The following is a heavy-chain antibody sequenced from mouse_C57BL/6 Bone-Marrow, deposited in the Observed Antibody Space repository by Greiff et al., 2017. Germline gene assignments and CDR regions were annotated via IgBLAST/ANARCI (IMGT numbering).Heavy chain of an antibody. CDR1: GYAFSSSW. CDR2: IYPGDGDT. J-gene: IGHJ2*01. D-gene: IGHD1-1*01. Sequence: QVQLQQSGPELVKPGASVKISCKASGYAFSSSWLNWVKQRPGKGLEWIGRIYPGDGDTNYNGKFKGKATLTADKSSSTAYMQLSSLTSEDSAIYFCARDNYDGSSYGYWGQGTTLTVSS. V-gene: IGHV1-82*01. CDR3: ARDNYDGSSYGY.